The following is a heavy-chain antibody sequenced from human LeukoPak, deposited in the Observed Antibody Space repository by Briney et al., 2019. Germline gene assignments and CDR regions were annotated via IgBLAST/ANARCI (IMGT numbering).Heavy chain of an antibody. CDR1: GFTFRSYE. CDR3: ASRKLGNDY. CDR2: IRYDGSNK. V-gene: IGHV3-30*02. J-gene: IGHJ4*02. Sequence: GGSLRLSCEDSGFTFRSYEMNWVRQAPGKGLEWVAFIRYDGSNKYYADSVKGRFTISRDNAKNSLYLQLNSLRAEDTAVYYCASRKLGNDYWGQGTLVTVSS. D-gene: IGHD7-27*01.